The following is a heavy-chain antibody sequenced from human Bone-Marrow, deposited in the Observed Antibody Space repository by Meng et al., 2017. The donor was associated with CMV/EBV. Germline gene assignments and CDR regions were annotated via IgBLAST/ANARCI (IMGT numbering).Heavy chain of an antibody. CDR1: STTNW. V-gene: IGHV4-4*02. J-gene: IGHJ3*01. D-gene: IGHD2-2*02. CDR2: IYQSGST. CDR3: ARVVDTCSSTSCYIKALDL. Sequence: STTNWWSWVRQPPGKGLEWIGQIYQSGSTNYNPSLKSRVIMSVDKSRNQFSLKLNSVTAADTAVYYCARVVDTCSSTSCYIKALDLWGQGTLVPSL.